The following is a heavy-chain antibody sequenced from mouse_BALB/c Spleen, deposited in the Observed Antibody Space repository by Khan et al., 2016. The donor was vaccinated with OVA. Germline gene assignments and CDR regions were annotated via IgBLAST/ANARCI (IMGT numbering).Heavy chain of an antibody. V-gene: IGHV2-6-7*01. CDR2: IWGDGST. D-gene: IGHD2-4*01. CDR3: AREIYYDYAYYYAMDY. J-gene: IGHJ4*01. CDR1: GFSLTGYG. Sequence: QVQLKQSGPGLVAPSQSLSITCTVSGFSLTGYGVNWVRPPPGKGLEWLGMIWGDGSTDYNSALKSRLSISKDNSKSQVFLKMNSLHTDVTARYYCAREIYYDYAYYYAMDYWGQGTSVTVSS.